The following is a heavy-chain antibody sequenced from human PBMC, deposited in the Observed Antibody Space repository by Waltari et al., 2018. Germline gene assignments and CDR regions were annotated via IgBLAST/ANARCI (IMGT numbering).Heavy chain of an antibody. J-gene: IGHJ3*02. V-gene: IGHV1-24*01. D-gene: IGHD1-26*01. CDR3: ATVSKWELIGRNAFDI. Sequence: QVQLVQSGAELKKPGASVKVSCKVSGYTLTELSMHWVRQAPGKGLEWMGGFVPEDGETIYAQKFQGRVTMTEDTSTDTAYMELSSLRSEDTAVYYCATVSKWELIGRNAFDIWGQGTMVTVSS. CDR2: FVPEDGET. CDR1: GYTLTELS.